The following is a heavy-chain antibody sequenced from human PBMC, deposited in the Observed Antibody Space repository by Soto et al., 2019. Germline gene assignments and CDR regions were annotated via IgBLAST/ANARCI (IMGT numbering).Heavy chain of an antibody. D-gene: IGHD5-12*01. CDR1: VCSIISFGYH. CDR2: IYYSGST. Sequence: PSETRCLTCTVSVCSIISFGYHGSFIRQHPGKCLEWIGYIYYSGSTYYNPSLKSRVTISVDTSKNQFSLKLSSVTDAETAVYYCARGRGYDKEEIDYWGQGTLVTVSS. J-gene: IGHJ4*02. V-gene: IGHV4-31*03. CDR3: ARGRGYDKEEIDY.